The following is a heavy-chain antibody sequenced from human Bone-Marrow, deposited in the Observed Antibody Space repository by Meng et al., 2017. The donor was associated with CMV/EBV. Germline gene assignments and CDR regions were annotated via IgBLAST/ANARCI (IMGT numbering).Heavy chain of an antibody. CDR1: GFTFSSYG. CDR2: IRYDGSNK. V-gene: IGHV3-30*02. CDR3: AKGLLEGFDY. Sequence: QGPLVESGGGVVQTGGSLNLSWVASGFTFSSYGMHWVRQAPGKGLEWVAFIRYDGSNKYYADSVKGRFTISRDNSKNTLYLQMNSLRAEDTAVYYCAKGLLEGFDYWGQGTLVTVSS. J-gene: IGHJ4*02. D-gene: IGHD3-3*01.